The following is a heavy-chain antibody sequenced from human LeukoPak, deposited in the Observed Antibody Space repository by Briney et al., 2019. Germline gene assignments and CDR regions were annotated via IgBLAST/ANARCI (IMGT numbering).Heavy chain of an antibody. CDR3: ARRAYTTGSPFDY. CDR1: GFTFSSYE. J-gene: IGHJ4*02. CDR2: ISSSGTTT. V-gene: IGHV3-48*03. Sequence: GGSLRLSCAASGFTFSSYEMNWVRQAPGKGLEWVSYISSSGTTTKYADSVKGRLTISRANAKNSVYLQMNSLRAEDTAVYYCARRAYTTGSPFDYWGQGTLVTVSS. D-gene: IGHD3-10*01.